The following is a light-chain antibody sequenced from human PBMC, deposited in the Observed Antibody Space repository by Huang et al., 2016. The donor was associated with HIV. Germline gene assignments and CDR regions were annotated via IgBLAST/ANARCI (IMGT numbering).Light chain of an antibody. CDR2: GAA. J-gene: IGKJ2*01. V-gene: IGKV3-20*01. Sequence: EIVLTQSPGTLSLFPGERDTRSCRASQSVRTNNLAWYQQKPGQAPRLPIDGAARRATDNPDTFSGSGSGTDVTLTISRLEPEDFTVYYCHQYGSSPDTFGQGTKLEIK. CDR1: QSVRTNN. CDR3: HQYGSSPDT.